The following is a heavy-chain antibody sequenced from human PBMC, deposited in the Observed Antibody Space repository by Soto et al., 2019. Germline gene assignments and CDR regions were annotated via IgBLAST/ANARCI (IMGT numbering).Heavy chain of an antibody. CDR1: GGSFSGYY. V-gene: IGHV4-34*01. CDR3: SRASPPARFDL. CDR2: ITHSGCT. J-gene: IGHJ5*02. Sequence: ETLSLTCAVYGGSFSGYYWSWLRQPPGKGLEWIGEITHSGCTKYNPSLQSRVTISVDTSKTKFPLKLSSVTAADTAVYYCSRASPPARFDLCGQGTLVIVSS. D-gene: IGHD2-2*01.